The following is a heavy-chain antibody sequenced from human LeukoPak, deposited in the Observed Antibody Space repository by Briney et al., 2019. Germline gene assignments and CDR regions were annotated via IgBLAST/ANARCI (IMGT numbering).Heavy chain of an antibody. CDR2: IYYSGTT. CDR3: ARDRVRGSSNPFFDY. D-gene: IGHD1-26*01. V-gene: IGHV4-61*01. CDR1: GGSVSSGTYY. Sequence: SETLSLTCTVSGGSVSSGTYYWSWIRQPPGKGLEWIGYIYYSGTTNYNPSLKSRVTISVDTSKNQFSLKLSSVTAADTAVYYCARDRVRGSSNPFFDYWGQGTLVTVSS. J-gene: IGHJ4*02.